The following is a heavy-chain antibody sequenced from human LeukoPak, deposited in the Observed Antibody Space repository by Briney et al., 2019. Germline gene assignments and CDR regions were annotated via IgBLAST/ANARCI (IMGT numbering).Heavy chain of an antibody. CDR3: ARDVGHNGFDY. CDR1: GFSFSSYS. V-gene: IGHV4-59*01. Sequence: PGGSLRLSCAASGFSFSSYSMNWVRQAPGKGLEWIGYIYYSGSTNYNPSLKSRVTISVDTSKNQFSLKLSSVTAADTAVYYCARDVGHNGFDYWGQGTLVTVSS. CDR2: IYYSGST. J-gene: IGHJ4*02. D-gene: IGHD2-8*01.